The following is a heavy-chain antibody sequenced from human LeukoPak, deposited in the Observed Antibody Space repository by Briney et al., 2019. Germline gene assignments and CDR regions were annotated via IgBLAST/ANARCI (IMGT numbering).Heavy chain of an antibody. Sequence: SETLSLTCTVSGASISSHYWSWIGQPPGKGLEWIGYISYSGSINYNPSLRSRVTISVDTSKNQFSLKLSSVTAADTAVYYCARGIPSGSYKYYFDYWGQGTLVTVSS. D-gene: IGHD1-26*01. CDR2: ISYSGSI. V-gene: IGHV4-59*11. J-gene: IGHJ4*02. CDR1: GASISSHY. CDR3: ARGIPSGSYKYYFDY.